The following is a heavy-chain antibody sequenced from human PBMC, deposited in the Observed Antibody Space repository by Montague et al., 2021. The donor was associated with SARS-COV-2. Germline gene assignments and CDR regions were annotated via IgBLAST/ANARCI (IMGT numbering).Heavy chain of an antibody. J-gene: IGHJ5*02. CDR3: AREDRWSWFDP. Sequence: SETLSLTCADYGESLSSDDWSWIRQPPGKGFEWIGYIYYRGSTNYNPSLETRVTISVDPSKNQFSLKMRSVTAADTAVYYCAREDRWSWFDPWGQGTLVIVSS. D-gene: IGHD5-24*01. V-gene: IGHV4-59*01. CDR1: GESLSSDD. CDR2: IYYRGST.